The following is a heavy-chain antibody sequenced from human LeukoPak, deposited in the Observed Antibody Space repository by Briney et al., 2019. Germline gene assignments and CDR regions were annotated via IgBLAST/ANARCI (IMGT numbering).Heavy chain of an antibody. J-gene: IGHJ4*02. CDR3: ARDPYYYDSSGPTPFDY. V-gene: IGHV3-30*04. Sequence: GRSLRLSCAASGFTFSSYAMHWVRQAPGKGLEWVAVISYDGSNKYYADSVKGRSTISRDNSKNTLYLQMNSLRAEDTAVYYCARDPYYYDSSGPTPFDYWGQGTLVTVSS. CDR2: ISYDGSNK. CDR1: GFTFSSYA. D-gene: IGHD3-22*01.